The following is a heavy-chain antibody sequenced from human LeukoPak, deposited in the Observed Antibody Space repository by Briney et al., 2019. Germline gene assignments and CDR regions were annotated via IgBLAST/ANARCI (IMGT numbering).Heavy chain of an antibody. D-gene: IGHD3-22*01. Sequence: ASVKVSCKASGYTFTSYFMHWVRQAPGQGLEWMGIINPSGGSTSYAQKFQGRVTMTRDMSTSTVYMELSSLRSDDTAVYHCARDSAYYYDSSGLADAFDIWGQGTMATVSS. V-gene: IGHV1-46*01. CDR2: INPSGGST. J-gene: IGHJ3*02. CDR1: GYTFTSYF. CDR3: ARDSAYYYDSSGLADAFDI.